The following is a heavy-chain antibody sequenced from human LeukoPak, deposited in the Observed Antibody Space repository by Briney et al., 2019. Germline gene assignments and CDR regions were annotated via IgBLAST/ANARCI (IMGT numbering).Heavy chain of an antibody. D-gene: IGHD3-10*01. CDR2: INHSGST. CDR1: GGSFSGYY. CDR3: ARAPSYYYGSGSYYKPFDP. V-gene: IGHV4-34*01. Sequence: PSETLSLTCAVYGGSFSGYYWSWIRQPPGKGLEWIGEINHSGSTNYNPSLKSRVTISVDTSKNQFSLKPSSVTAADTAMYYCARAPSYYYGSGSYYKPFDPWGQGTLVTVSS. J-gene: IGHJ5*02.